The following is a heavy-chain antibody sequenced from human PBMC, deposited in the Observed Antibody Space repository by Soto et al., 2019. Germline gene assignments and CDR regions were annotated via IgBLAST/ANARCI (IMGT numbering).Heavy chain of an antibody. Sequence: GGSLRLSCAGSGFTFRWFGMNWVRQAPGKGLEWVARISNDGSNEYYVDSVKGRFTISRDNSKNALYLQMDSLRAEDTAVYYCAKGEVRGIIPSYFDYWGLGTMVTVYS. CDR2: ISNDGSNE. V-gene: IGHV3-30*18. CDR3: AKGEVRGIIPSYFDY. CDR1: GFTFRWFG. D-gene: IGHD3-10*01. J-gene: IGHJ4*02.